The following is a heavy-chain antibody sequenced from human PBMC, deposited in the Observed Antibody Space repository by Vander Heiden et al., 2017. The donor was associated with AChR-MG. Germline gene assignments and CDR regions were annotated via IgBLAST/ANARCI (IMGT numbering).Heavy chain of an antibody. CDR3: ARDLPVDSGQYYGMDV. D-gene: IGHD6-19*01. CDR2: IYYSGST. Sequence: QVQLQESGPGLVKPSETLSLTCTVSGGSASSGSYYWSWIRQPPGKGLEWIGYIYYSGSTNYNPSLKSRVTISVDTSKNQFSLKLSSVTAADTAVYYCARDLPVDSGQYYGMDVWGQGTTVTVSS. J-gene: IGHJ6*02. V-gene: IGHV4-61*01. CDR1: GGSASSGSYY.